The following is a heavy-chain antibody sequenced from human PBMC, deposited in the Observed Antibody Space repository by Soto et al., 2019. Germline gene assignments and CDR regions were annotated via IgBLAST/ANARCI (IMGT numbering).Heavy chain of an antibody. V-gene: IGHV1-69*01. Sequence: QVQLVQSGAEVKKPGSSVKVSCKASGGTFSSYAISWVRQAPGQGLEWMGGIIPIFGTANYAQKFQGRVTITADESTSTAYMELSSLRSDDTAVYYCARLTLGYCSGGSCPVDYWGQGTLVTVSS. D-gene: IGHD2-15*01. CDR2: IIPIFGTA. CDR3: ARLTLGYCSGGSCPVDY. J-gene: IGHJ4*02. CDR1: GGTFSSYA.